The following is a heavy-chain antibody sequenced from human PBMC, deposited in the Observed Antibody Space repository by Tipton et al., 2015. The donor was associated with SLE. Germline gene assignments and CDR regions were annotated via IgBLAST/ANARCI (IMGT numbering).Heavy chain of an antibody. D-gene: IGHD3-16*01. V-gene: IGHV4-59*08. CDR3: VGGNFSLNY. CDR2: IYYSGST. J-gene: IGHJ4*02. CDR1: GGSISSYY. Sequence: LRLSCTVSGGSISSYYWSWIRQPPGKGLEWIGYIYYSGSTNYNPSLKSRVTISVDTSKNQFSLKLSSVTAADTAVYYCVGGNFSLNYWGQGPLVTVSS.